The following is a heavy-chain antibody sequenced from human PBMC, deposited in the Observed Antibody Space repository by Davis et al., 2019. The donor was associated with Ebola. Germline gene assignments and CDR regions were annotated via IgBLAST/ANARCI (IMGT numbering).Heavy chain of an antibody. CDR2: INPNSGGT. J-gene: IGHJ4*02. V-gene: IGHV1-2*02. CDR3: ASTRLIAVAGTFPDY. CDR1: GYTFTGYY. Sequence: ASVKVSCKASGYTFTGYYMHWVRQAPGQGLEWMGWINPNSGGTNYAQKFQGRVTMTRDTSISTAYMELSRLRSDDTAVYYCASTRLIAVAGTFPDYWGQGTLVTVSS. D-gene: IGHD6-19*01.